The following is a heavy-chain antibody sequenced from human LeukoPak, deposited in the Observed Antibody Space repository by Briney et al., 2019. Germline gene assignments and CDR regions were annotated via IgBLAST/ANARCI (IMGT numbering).Heavy chain of an antibody. V-gene: IGHV3-33*01. CDR1: GFTFSSSA. J-gene: IGHJ4*02. CDR2: IWHDGSRT. CDR3: ARVLDTAGMSY. D-gene: IGHD5-18*01. Sequence: GGSLRLSCTASGFTFSSSAMHWVRQTPGKGLEWVPIIWHDGSRTYYADSVKGRFTISRDNSKNTLYLQMNSLRAEDTAVYYCARVLDTAGMSYWGQGTLVTVSS.